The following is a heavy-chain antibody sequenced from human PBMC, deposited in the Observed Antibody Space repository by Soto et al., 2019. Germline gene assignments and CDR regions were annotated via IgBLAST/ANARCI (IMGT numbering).Heavy chain of an antibody. CDR2: INAGNGNT. V-gene: IGHV1-3*01. Sequence: ASVKVSCKASGYTFITYAMHWERQAPGQRLEWMGWINAGNGNTKYSQKFQGRVSITRDTSASTAYMELSSLRSEDTAVYYCARGIIVGGWYPYYFDYWGQGTLVTAPQ. CDR3: ARGIIVGGWYPYYFDY. D-gene: IGHD6-19*01. J-gene: IGHJ4*02. CDR1: GYTFITYA.